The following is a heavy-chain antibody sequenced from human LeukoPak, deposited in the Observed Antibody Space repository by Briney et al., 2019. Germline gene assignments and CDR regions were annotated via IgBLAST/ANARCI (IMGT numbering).Heavy chain of an antibody. V-gene: IGHV3-48*03. D-gene: IGHD3-22*01. Sequence: GGSLRLSCAASGFNFSSYEMNWVRQAPGKGLEWVSYISSSGSTIYYADSVKGRFTISRDNAKNSLYLRMNSLRAEDTAVYYCARYYDSSGYSDYWGQGTLVTVSS. J-gene: IGHJ4*02. CDR2: ISSSGSTI. CDR3: ARYYDSSGYSDY. CDR1: GFNFSSYE.